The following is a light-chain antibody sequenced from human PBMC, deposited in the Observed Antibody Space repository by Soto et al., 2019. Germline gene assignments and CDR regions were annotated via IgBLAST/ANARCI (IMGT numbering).Light chain of an antibody. V-gene: IGLV1-40*01. CDR1: SSNIGAGYD. J-gene: IGLJ1*01. Sequence: QSVLTQPPSVSGAPGQRVTISCTGSSSNIGAGYDVHWYQQLPGTAPKLLLYGDNQRPSGVPDRFSGSKSGTSASLAISGLQSEDEAHYYCASWDNSLNGLYVFGTGTKVTVL. CDR3: ASWDNSLNGLYV. CDR2: GDN.